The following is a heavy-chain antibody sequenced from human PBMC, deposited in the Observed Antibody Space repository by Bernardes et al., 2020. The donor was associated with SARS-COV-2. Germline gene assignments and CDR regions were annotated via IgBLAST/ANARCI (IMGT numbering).Heavy chain of an antibody. Sequence: SETLSLTCAVYGGSFSGYYWSWIRQPPGKGLEWIGEINHSGSTNYNPSLKSRVTISVDTSKNQFSLKLSSVTAADTAVYYCARRSYYYYYYMDVWGKGTTVTVSS. CDR2: INHSGST. J-gene: IGHJ6*03. V-gene: IGHV4-34*01. CDR3: ARRSYYYYYYMDV. CDR1: GGSFSGYY.